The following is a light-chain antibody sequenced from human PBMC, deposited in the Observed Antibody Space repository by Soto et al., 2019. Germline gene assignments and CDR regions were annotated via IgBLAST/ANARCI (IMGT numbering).Light chain of an antibody. CDR1: QSVSSSY. CDR3: QQYGISPFT. V-gene: IGKV3-20*01. Sequence: EIVLTQSPGTLSLSPGERATLSCRASQSVSSSYLAWYQQKPGQAPRLLIYGASSRATGIPVRFSGSGSGTDFTLTINRLEPEDFTVYYCQQYGISPFTFGPGTKVDV. CDR2: GAS. J-gene: IGKJ3*01.